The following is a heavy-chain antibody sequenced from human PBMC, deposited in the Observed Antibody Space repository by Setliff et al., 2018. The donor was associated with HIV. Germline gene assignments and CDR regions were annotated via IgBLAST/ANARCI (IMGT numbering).Heavy chain of an antibody. CDR3: ARDGGGPGDYYYYYMDV. Sequence: ASVKVSCKASGYTFTDYYMHWVRQAPGQGLEWMGWSNPKSGGTNSALKFQGRVTMTRDTSISTAYMELSSLRSDDTAVYYFARDGGGPGDYYYYYMDVWAKRDHGHRLL. CDR2: SNPKSGGT. D-gene: IGHD3-16*01. V-gene: IGHV1-2*02. CDR1: GYTFTDYY. J-gene: IGHJ6*03.